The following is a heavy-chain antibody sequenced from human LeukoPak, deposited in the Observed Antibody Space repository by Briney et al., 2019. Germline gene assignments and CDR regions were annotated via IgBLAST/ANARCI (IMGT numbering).Heavy chain of an antibody. Sequence: GGSLRLSCAASGFTFSNYSMHWVRQAPGKGLEWVSGISGSGVSTYYADSVKGRFTISRDNSKNTLYLQMNSLRAEDTAVYYCAKGGGYSGSSYFDYWGQGTLVTVSS. J-gene: IGHJ4*02. D-gene: IGHD1-26*01. CDR2: ISGSGVST. CDR1: GFTFSNYS. V-gene: IGHV3-23*01. CDR3: AKGGGYSGSSYFDY.